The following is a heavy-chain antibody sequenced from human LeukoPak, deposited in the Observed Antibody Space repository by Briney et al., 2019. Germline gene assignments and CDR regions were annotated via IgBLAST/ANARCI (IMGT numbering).Heavy chain of an antibody. CDR2: IYSGGNT. V-gene: IGHV3-53*01. D-gene: IGHD3-10*01. CDR1: GFTVSSNY. Sequence: GGSLRLSCAASGFTVSSNYMSWVRQAPGKGLEWVSVIYSGGNTYYADSVKGRFTISRDNSKNTVYFQLDSLRAEDTAVYYCARTIPYGSGRPHPGKYYFDYWGQGTLVTVSS. J-gene: IGHJ4*02. CDR3: ARTIPYGSGRPHPGKYYFDY.